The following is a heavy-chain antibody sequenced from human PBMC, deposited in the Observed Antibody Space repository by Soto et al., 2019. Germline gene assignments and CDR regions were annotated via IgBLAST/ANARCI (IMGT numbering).Heavy chain of an antibody. CDR1: GFTFSSYW. Sequence: GESLKISCAASGFTFSSYWMSWVRQAPGKGLEWVANIKQDGSEKYYVDSVKGRFTISRDNAKNSLYLQMNSLRAEDTAVYYCARDPVESKELLVAFDIWGQGTMVTVSS. CDR2: IKQDGSEK. J-gene: IGHJ3*02. V-gene: IGHV3-7*01. D-gene: IGHD1-26*01. CDR3: ARDPVESKELLVAFDI.